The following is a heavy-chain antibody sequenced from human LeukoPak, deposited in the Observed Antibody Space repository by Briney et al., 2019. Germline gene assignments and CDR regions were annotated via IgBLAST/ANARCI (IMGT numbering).Heavy chain of an antibody. Sequence: GGSLRLSCAASGFTFSSYWTHWVRQAPGKGLVWVSRINSDGSSITYADSVKGRFTISRDNAKNTLYLQMNSLRVEDTAVYYCAREGRVSGYDFDCWGQGTLVTVPS. CDR2: INSDGSSI. J-gene: IGHJ4*02. D-gene: IGHD5-12*01. CDR3: AREGRVSGYDFDC. V-gene: IGHV3-74*03. CDR1: GFTFSSYW.